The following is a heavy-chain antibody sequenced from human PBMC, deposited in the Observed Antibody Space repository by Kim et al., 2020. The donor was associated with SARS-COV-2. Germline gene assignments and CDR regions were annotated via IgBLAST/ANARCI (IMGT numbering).Heavy chain of an antibody. CDR2: IKSRSDCGTT. J-gene: IGHJ6*02. Sequence: GGSLRLSCAASGFTFTNAWMGWVRQAPGKGLEWVGRIKSRSDCGTTEFATPVKGRFSISGDDSKATMYLHMISLKSEDTAVYFCVTRAWGTPYYYYGLDVWGQGTTVTVSS. CDR3: VTRAWGTPYYYYGLDV. CDR1: GFTFTNAW. D-gene: IGHD3-16*01. V-gene: IGHV3-15*05.